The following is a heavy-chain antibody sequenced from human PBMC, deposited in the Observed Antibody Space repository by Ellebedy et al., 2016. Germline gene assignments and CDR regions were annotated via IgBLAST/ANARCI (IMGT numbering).Heavy chain of an antibody. CDR3: ARGFSRSGSPGMASDI. Sequence: SETLSLXXAVYGGSFSGYYWSWIRQPPGKGLEWIGEINHSGSTNYNPSLKSRVTISVDTSKNQFSLKLSSVTAADTAVYYCARGFSRSGSPGMASDIWGQGTMVTVSS. CDR2: INHSGST. V-gene: IGHV4-34*01. CDR1: GGSFSGYY. D-gene: IGHD1-26*01. J-gene: IGHJ3*02.